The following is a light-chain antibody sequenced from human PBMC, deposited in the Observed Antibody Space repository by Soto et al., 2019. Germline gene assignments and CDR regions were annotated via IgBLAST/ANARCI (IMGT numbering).Light chain of an antibody. CDR2: KAS. Sequence: DIQMTQSPSTLSGSVGDRVTITCRASQSISTWLAWYQQKPGTPPKLLIYKASTLESGVPSRFSGSRSGTEFTLTVSSLQPDDFATYYCQQYNDSFPYTFGQGTKVDIK. CDR3: QQYNDSFPYT. V-gene: IGKV1-5*03. CDR1: QSISTW. J-gene: IGKJ2*01.